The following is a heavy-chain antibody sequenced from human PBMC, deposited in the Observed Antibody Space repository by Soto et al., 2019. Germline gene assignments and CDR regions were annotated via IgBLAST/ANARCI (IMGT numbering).Heavy chain of an antibody. CDR1: GLTVSSNY. D-gene: IGHD3-10*01. V-gene: IGHV3-53*02. CDR2: LYSGGST. J-gene: IGHJ3*02. CDR3: AIDRPGDEGDAFDI. Sequence: EVQLVETGGGLIQPGGSLRLSCAASGLTVSSNYMNWVRQAPGKGLEWVSVLYSGGSTHYAGSVKGRFIISRDNSKNTVYLQMNSLRAEDTAVYYCAIDRPGDEGDAFDIWGHGTMVTVSS.